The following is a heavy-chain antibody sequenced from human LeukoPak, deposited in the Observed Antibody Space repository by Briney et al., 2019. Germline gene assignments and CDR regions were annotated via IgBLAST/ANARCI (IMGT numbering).Heavy chain of an antibody. V-gene: IGHV1-18*01. Sequence: ASVKVSCKASGYTFTSYGISWVRQAPGQGLEWMGWISAYNGNTNYAQKLQGRVTMTTDTSTSTAYMELRSLRSDDTAVYYCAREVLDVGVGAGGTRYFDYWGQGTLVTVSS. CDR2: ISAYNGNT. CDR3: AREVLDVGVGAGGTRYFDY. CDR1: GYTFTSYG. J-gene: IGHJ4*02. D-gene: IGHD6-13*01.